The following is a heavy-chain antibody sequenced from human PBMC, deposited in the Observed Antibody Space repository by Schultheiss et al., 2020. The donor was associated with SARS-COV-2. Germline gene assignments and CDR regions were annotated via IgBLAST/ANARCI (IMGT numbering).Heavy chain of an antibody. CDR2: ISSSGGTT. Sequence: GGSLRLSCAASRFTFSTHAMTWVRQAPGKGLQWVSRISSSGGTTDYADSVKGRFTISRDNSKNTLYLQMNSLRSEDTAVYYCASLPAEFNGVVDRGYFDLWGRGTLVTVSS. J-gene: IGHJ2*01. D-gene: IGHD3-3*01. V-gene: IGHV3-23*01. CDR3: ASLPAEFNGVVDRGYFDL. CDR1: RFTFSTHA.